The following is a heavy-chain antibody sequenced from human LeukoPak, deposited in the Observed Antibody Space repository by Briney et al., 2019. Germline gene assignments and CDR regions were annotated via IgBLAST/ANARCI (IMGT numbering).Heavy chain of an antibody. V-gene: IGHV4-39*07. CDR3: ARRAYYHDSSGYRGFDP. J-gene: IGHJ5*02. CDR2: VSYSGNT. D-gene: IGHD3-22*01. CDR1: GGSISRSSYY. Sequence: SETLSLTCTVSGGSISRSSYYWGWIRQTPGMGLEWIGSVSYSGNTDYNPSLKSRVTISVDTSKNQFSLKLSSVTAADTAVYYCARRAYYHDSSGYRGFDPWGQGTLVTVSS.